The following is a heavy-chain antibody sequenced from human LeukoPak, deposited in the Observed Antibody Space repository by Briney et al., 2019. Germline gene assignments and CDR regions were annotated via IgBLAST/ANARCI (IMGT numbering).Heavy chain of an antibody. D-gene: IGHD2-2*02. Sequence: ASVKVSCKSSGYTFIDSYIQWVRQAPGQGLEWMGWINPNSGATKYAQKFQGRVSMTRDTSINTAYMDLTNLRSDDTAIFYCARVKKLIPEFEFWGQGTLVSVSS. V-gene: IGHV1-2*02. J-gene: IGHJ4*02. CDR2: INPNSGAT. CDR3: ARVKKLIPEFEF. CDR1: GYTFIDSY.